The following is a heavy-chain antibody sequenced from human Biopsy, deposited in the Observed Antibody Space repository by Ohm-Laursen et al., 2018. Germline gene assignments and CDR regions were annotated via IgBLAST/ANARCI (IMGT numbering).Heavy chain of an antibody. J-gene: IGHJ4*02. Sequence: SLRLSCTASGFTFSNYGVDWVRQAPGKGLEWVAGISYDGSNEYYGDSVKGRFSISRDNSKNTLHLQMNSLRAEDTAVYYCAREWIDDSSDYCSYYFDYWGQGTLVTVSS. CDR1: GFTFSNYG. D-gene: IGHD3-22*01. CDR3: AREWIDDSSDYCSYYFDY. CDR2: ISYDGSNE. V-gene: IGHV3-33*01.